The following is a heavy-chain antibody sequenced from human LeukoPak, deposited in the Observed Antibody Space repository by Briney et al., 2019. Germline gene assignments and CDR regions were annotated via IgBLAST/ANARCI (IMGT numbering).Heavy chain of an antibody. D-gene: IGHD1-26*01. Sequence: GGSLRLSCAASGFTFSRYSMNWVRQAPGKGLEWVSYISSSSSTIYYADSVKGRFTISRDNAKNSLYLQMNSLRAEDTAVYYCARDMGELLYYYYYYMDVWGKGTTVTVSS. CDR2: ISSSSSTI. V-gene: IGHV3-48*01. J-gene: IGHJ6*03. CDR3: ARDMGELLYYYYYYMDV. CDR1: GFTFSRYS.